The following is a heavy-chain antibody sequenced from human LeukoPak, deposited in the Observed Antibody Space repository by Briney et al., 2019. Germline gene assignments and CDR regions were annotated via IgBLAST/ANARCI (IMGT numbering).Heavy chain of an antibody. Sequence: PGGSLRLSCAAPGFTFSSYTMHWVRQAPGKGLEWVALISYNDNNKYYAGSVKGRFTISRDNSKNTLYLQMNSLTTEDTAIYYCARGEGLTYSSSWSYCDYWGQGTLVSVSS. CDR2: ISYNDNNK. D-gene: IGHD6-13*01. V-gene: IGHV3-30-3*01. J-gene: IGHJ4*02. CDR1: GFTFSSYT. CDR3: ARGEGLTYSSSWSYCDY.